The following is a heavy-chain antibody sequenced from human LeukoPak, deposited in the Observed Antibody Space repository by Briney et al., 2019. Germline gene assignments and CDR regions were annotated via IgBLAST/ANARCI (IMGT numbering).Heavy chain of an antibody. V-gene: IGHV3-30*04. CDR2: ISSDGRNE. D-gene: IGHD2-8*02. J-gene: IGHJ4*02. CDR1: GFTFRSYA. Sequence: GGSLRLSCEASGFTFRSYAMHWVRQAPGKGLEWVAVISSDGRNENYADSVRGRFTISRDNSKNTLYLQTNTLRPEDTAVYYCAREKYCTVYDCLHGRFYFNSWGQGALVAVSS. CDR3: AREKYCTVYDCLHGRFYFNS.